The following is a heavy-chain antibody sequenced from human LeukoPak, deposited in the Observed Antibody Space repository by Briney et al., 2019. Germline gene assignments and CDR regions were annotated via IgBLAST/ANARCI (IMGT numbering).Heavy chain of an antibody. D-gene: IGHD2-21*01. CDR3: ARHENIVVVIASGFDP. V-gene: IGHV4-38-2*01. CDR2: IYHSGST. J-gene: IGHJ5*02. Sequence: VKPSETLSLTCAVSGYSISSGYYWGWIRQPPGKGLEWIGSIYHSGSTYYNASLKSRVTISVDTSKNQFSLKLSSVTAADTAVYYCARHENIVVVIASGFDPWGQGTLVTVSS. CDR1: GYSISSGYY.